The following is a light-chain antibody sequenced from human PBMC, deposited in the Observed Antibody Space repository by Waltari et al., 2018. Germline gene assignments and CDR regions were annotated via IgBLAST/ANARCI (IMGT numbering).Light chain of an antibody. CDR2: WAS. Sequence: DIVMTQSPDSLAVSLGERATINCKSSQSVLYSSNNKNYLAWYQQKPGQPPNLLIYWASTRESGVPDRFSGSGSGTDFTLTINSLQAEDVAVYYCQQYYSTPGPTFGGGTKVEIK. V-gene: IGKV4-1*01. J-gene: IGKJ4*01. CDR3: QQYYSTPGPT. CDR1: QSVLYSSNNKNY.